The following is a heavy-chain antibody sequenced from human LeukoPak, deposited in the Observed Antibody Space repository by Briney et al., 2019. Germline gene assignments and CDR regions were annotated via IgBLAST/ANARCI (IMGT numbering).Heavy chain of an antibody. CDR1: GLTFSGSP. CDR3: ARDRGYSTFDI. CDR2: ISTKANSYAT. V-gene: IGHV3-73*01. J-gene: IGHJ3*02. D-gene: IGHD2-15*01. Sequence: GGSLKLSCAASGLTFSGSPIHWVRQASGKGLEWVGRISTKANSYATAYGASVEGRFDISRDESKNTAYLQMNSLKAEDTAVYYCARDRGYSTFDIWGQGTMVTVSS.